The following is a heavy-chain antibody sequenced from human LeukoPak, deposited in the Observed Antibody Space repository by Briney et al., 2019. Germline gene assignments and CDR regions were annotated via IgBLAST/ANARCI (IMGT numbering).Heavy chain of an antibody. D-gene: IGHD4-17*01. CDR3: AKDHYGYFDY. CDR2: IRYDGSNK. Sequence: GGSLRLSCAASRFTFSSYGMHWVRQAPGKGLEWVAFIRYDGSNKYYADSVKGRFTISRDNSKNTLYLQMSSLRAEDTAVYYCAKDHYGYFDYWGQGTLVTVSS. CDR1: RFTFSSYG. J-gene: IGHJ4*02. V-gene: IGHV3-30*02.